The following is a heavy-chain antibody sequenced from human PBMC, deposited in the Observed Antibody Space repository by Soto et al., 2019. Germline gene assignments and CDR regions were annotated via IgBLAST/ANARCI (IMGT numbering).Heavy chain of an antibody. CDR1: GGSFSGYY. CDR2: INHSGST. D-gene: IGHD5-12*01. CDR3: ARIGGIRTNSPEPRYSGYDHRFDY. J-gene: IGHJ4*02. Sequence: PSETLSLTCAVYGGSFSGYYWSWIRQPPGKGLEWIGEINHSGSTNYNPSLKSRVTISVDTSKNQFSLKLSSVTAADTAVYYCARIGGIRTNSPEPRYSGYDHRFDYWGQGTLVTVSS. V-gene: IGHV4-34*01.